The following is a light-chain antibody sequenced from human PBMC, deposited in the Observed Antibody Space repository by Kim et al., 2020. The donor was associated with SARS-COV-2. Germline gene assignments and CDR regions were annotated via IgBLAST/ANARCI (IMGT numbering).Light chain of an antibody. Sequence: LSPGKRATLPCWASQRFSTGYVAWYPQQPGQASRLLFYGASSSATGVPDRFSGSGSGTDFTLTISRLEPEAFAIYYCLQYGSSPTFGQGTKVDIK. CDR2: GAS. V-gene: IGKV3-20*01. CDR1: QRFSTGY. CDR3: LQYGSSPT. J-gene: IGKJ1*01.